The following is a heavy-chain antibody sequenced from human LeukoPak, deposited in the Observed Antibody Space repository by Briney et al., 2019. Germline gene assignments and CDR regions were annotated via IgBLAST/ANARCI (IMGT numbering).Heavy chain of an antibody. Sequence: QPGWSLRLSCAASGVTFSSSWMSWVRQAPGKGLEWVASTKQDGSEKYYVDFVKGRFSISRDNAKNSLYLQMNCLGADDTAVYYCAGGTGMDVWGQGTTVTVSS. CDR1: GVTFSSSW. CDR2: TKQDGSEK. D-gene: IGHD1-1*01. CDR3: AGGTGMDV. J-gene: IGHJ6*02. V-gene: IGHV3-7*05.